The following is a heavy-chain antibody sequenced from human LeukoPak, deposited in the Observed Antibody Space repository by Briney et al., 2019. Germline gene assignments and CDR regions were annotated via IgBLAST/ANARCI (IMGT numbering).Heavy chain of an antibody. D-gene: IGHD3-3*01. CDR1: GGTFSNYA. J-gene: IGHJ5*02. Sequence: ASVKVSCKASGGTFSNYAISWVRQAPGQGLEWMGRIIPIFGTANYAQKFQGRVTITTDESTSTAYMELSSLRSEDTAVYYCARTIQQYYDFWGGYLQTDYNWFDPWGQGTLVTVSS. CDR3: ARTIQQYYDFWGGYLQTDYNWFDP. V-gene: IGHV1-69*05. CDR2: IIPIFGTA.